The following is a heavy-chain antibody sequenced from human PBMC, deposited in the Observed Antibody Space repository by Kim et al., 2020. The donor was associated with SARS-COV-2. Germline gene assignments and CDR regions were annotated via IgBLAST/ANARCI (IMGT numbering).Heavy chain of an antibody. J-gene: IGHJ4*02. V-gene: IGHV3-30-3*01. CDR2: ISYDGSNK. CDR1: GFSFSSYA. CDR3: ARAVTTVTTIDY. Sequence: GGSLRLSCAASGFSFSSYAVHWVRQAPGKGLEWVAVISYDGSNKYYADSVKGRFTISRDNSKNTLYLQMTSLRAEDTAIYYCARAVTTVTTIDYWGQGTLVTVSS. D-gene: IGHD4-17*01.